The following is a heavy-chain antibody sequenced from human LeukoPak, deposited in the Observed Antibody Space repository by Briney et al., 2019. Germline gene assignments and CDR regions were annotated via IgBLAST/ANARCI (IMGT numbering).Heavy chain of an antibody. Sequence: HGESLKISCKGSGFSFTSYWIAWVRQMPGKGLEWMGIIYPGDSDTRYSPSFQGQVTISADKSISTAYLQWSSLKASDTAMYYCARRRTDYGDYFDYWGQGTLVTVSS. D-gene: IGHD4-17*01. J-gene: IGHJ4*02. CDR2: IYPGDSDT. CDR3: ARRRTDYGDYFDY. CDR1: GFSFTSYW. V-gene: IGHV5-51*01.